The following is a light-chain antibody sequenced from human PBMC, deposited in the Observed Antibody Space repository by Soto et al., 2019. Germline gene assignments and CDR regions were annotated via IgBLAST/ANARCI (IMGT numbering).Light chain of an antibody. Sequence: DIHMTQSPSSLSASVGDTVAITCRASESIDNWLAWYQQKPGKAPKLLIFAASTLVRGVPSSLSGRGSGTDFTLTISSMKADDYATFYCQQYHNDWTFGHGTKVDI. CDR2: AAS. CDR3: QQYHNDWT. CDR1: ESIDNW. J-gene: IGKJ1*01. V-gene: IGKV1-5*01.